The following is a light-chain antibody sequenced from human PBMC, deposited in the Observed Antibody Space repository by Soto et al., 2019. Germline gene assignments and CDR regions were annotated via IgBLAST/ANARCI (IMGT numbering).Light chain of an antibody. CDR3: QQYYSAPLT. J-gene: IGKJ4*02. CDR2: WAS. CDR1: QSVLYSSNNKNY. V-gene: IGKV4-1*01. Sequence: DIVMTQSPDSLAVSLGERATINCKSSQSVLYSSNNKNYLAWYQQKPGQPPKLLIYWASTRESGVPDRFSDSGSGTDFTLTISSRQAEDVAVYYCQQYYSAPLTFGGGTKVEIK.